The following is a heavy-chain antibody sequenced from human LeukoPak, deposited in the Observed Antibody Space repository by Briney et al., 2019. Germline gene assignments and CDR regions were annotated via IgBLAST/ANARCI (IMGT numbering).Heavy chain of an antibody. Sequence: GGSLTLSCAASGFALSDYAMTWVRQAPGKGLEWVSAISGSGGTTYYAASVKGRFTISRDNSKNTLYLHMSSLRAEDTAVYYCAKGTYYVAANWGQGTLVTVSS. J-gene: IGHJ4*02. D-gene: IGHD1-26*01. CDR2: ISGSGGTT. V-gene: IGHV3-23*01. CDR1: GFALSDYA. CDR3: AKGTYYVAAN.